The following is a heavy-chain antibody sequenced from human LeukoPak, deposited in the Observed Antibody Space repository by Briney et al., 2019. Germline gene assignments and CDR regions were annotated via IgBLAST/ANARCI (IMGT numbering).Heavy chain of an antibody. V-gene: IGHV4-4*07. J-gene: IGHJ4*02. D-gene: IGHD3-22*01. CDR3: ARDSSGYYYVGDIVGYFDY. CDR2: IYTSGST. Sequence: SETLSLTCTVSGGSISSYYWSWIRQPAGKGLEWIGRIYTSGSTNYNPSLKSRVTMSVDTSKNQFSLKLSSVPAADTAVYYCARDSSGYYYVGDIVGYFDYWGQGTLVTVSS. CDR1: GGSISSYY.